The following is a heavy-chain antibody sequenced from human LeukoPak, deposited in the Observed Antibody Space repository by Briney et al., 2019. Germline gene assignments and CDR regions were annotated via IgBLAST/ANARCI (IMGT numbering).Heavy chain of an antibody. V-gene: IGHV4-39*07. CDR2: IYYSGST. Sequence: KTSETLSLTCTVSGGSISSSSYYWGWIRQPPGKGLEWIGSIYYSGSTYYNPSLKSRVTISVDTSKNQFSLKLSSVTAADTAVYYCARVRSNYDILTGYCDYFDYWGQGTLVTVSS. CDR1: GGSISSSSYY. CDR3: ARVRSNYDILTGYCDYFDY. J-gene: IGHJ4*02. D-gene: IGHD3-9*01.